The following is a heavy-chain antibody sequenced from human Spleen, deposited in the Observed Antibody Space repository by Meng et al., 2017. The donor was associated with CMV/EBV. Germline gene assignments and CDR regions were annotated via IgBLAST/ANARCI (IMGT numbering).Heavy chain of an antibody. J-gene: IGHJ4*02. V-gene: IGHV3-30-3*01. CDR3: ARDRDDFDY. Sequence: QVQLVESGXGVVQLGRSLRLSCAASGFTFSSYAMHWVRQAPGKGLEWVAVISYDGSNKYYADSVKGRFTISRDNSKNTLYLQMNSLRAEDTAVYYCARDRDDFDYWGQGTLVTVSS. D-gene: IGHD3-3*01. CDR2: ISYDGSNK. CDR1: GFTFSSYA.